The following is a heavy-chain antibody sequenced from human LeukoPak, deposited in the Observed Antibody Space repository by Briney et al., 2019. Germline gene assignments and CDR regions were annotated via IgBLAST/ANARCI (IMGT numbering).Heavy chain of an antibody. J-gene: IGHJ4*02. D-gene: IGHD2-2*01. CDR2: INHSGST. Sequence: SETLSLTCAVYGGSFSGCYWSWIRQPPGKGLEWIGEINHSGSTNYNPSLKSRVTISVDTSKNQFSLKLSSVTAADTAVYYCARGAGYCSSTSCYGTGPSFDYWGQGTLVTVSS. V-gene: IGHV4-34*01. CDR3: ARGAGYCSSTSCYGTGPSFDY. CDR1: GGSFSGCY.